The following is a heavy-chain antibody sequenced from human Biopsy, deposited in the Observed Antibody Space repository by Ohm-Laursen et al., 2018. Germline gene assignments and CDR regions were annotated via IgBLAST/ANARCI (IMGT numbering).Heavy chain of an antibody. Sequence: SETLSLTWAVSGGSFSGTYWSWIRQTPGKGLEWIGEINHSGSTKYNPSFESRVTISVDTSKNQFSLNLFSVTAADAARYFCARGEYYAYWSGARKLNYFDNWGQGALVIVSP. V-gene: IGHV4-34*01. D-gene: IGHD3-3*01. J-gene: IGHJ4*02. CDR2: INHSGST. CDR1: GGSFSGTY. CDR3: ARGEYYAYWSGARKLNYFDN.